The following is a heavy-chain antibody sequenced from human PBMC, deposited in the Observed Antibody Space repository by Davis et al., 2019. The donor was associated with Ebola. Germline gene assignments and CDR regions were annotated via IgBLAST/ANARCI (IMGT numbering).Heavy chain of an antibody. CDR2: ISGSGGST. D-gene: IGHD6-19*01. Sequence: PGGSLRLSCAASGFTFSSYAMSWVRQAPGKGLEWVSAISGSGGSTYYADSVKGRFTISRDNSKNTLYLQMNSLRAEDTAVYYCAKEVQKQWLVRRRYYFDYWGQGTLVTVSS. CDR1: GFTFSSYA. CDR3: AKEVQKQWLVRRRYYFDY. V-gene: IGHV3-23*01. J-gene: IGHJ4*02.